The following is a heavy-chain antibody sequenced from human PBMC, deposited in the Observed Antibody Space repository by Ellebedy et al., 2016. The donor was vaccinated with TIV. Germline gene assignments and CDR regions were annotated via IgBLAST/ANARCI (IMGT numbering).Heavy chain of an antibody. V-gene: IGHV5-51*01. CDR2: IYPGDSAT. Sequence: PGGSLRLSCQTSGYDFANFWIGWVRQMPGKGLEWMGVIYPGDSATSYSPSFQGQVTLPADKSTRTAYLQWTSLKASDSGMYFCARSRQGYNAGADFWGQGTLVTVSS. CDR1: GYDFANFW. D-gene: IGHD5-24*01. CDR3: ARSRQGYNAGADF. J-gene: IGHJ4*02.